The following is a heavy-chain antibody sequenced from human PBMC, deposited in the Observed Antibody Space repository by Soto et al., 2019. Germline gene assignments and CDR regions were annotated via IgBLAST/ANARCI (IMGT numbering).Heavy chain of an antibody. D-gene: IGHD6-19*01. CDR3: AREAVRSGSYVGYFED. CDR1: GFGLMDPG. Sequence: QVHLVEPGGGGAQPGGPLEPSCPASGFGLMDPGLHWSRQAPGKGLEWVESLGYDGSSTLNADSVKGRFVISGDISKNTVYLQMNSLRAEDTAVYFCAREAVRSGSYVGYFEDWGQGTLVTVSS. CDR2: LGYDGSST. J-gene: IGHJ4*02. V-gene: IGHV3-30*02.